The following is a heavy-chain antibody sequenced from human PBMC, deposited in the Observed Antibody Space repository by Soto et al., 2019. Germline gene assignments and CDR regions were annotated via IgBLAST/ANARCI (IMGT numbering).Heavy chain of an antibody. V-gene: IGHV6-1*01. CDR2: TYYRSNWKN. J-gene: IGHJ4*02. CDR3: ARVSKLGRGLNS. CDR1: WDSVSSNIAA. Sequence: SQTLSLTCAISWDSVSSNIAAWNWIRQSPSRGLEWLGRTYYRSNWKNDYAISVKSRMTINPDTSKNQVSLQLNSVTPEDTAAYYCARVSKLGRGLNSWGRRTLVAVCS.